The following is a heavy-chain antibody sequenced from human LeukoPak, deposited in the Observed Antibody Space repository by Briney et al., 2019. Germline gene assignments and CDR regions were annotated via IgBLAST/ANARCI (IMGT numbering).Heavy chain of an antibody. V-gene: IGHV4-61*02. J-gene: IGHJ5*02. CDR1: GGSISSGSYY. CDR2: IYTSGST. D-gene: IGHD4-11*01. CDR3: ARAGDDYSSLSLGPNWFDP. Sequence: SSQTLSLTCTVSGGSISSGSYYWSWIRQPAGKGLEWIGRIYTSGSTNYNPSLKSRVTISVDKSKNQFSLNLTSVTAADTAVYYCARAGDDYSSLSLGPNWFDPWGQGTLVTVSS.